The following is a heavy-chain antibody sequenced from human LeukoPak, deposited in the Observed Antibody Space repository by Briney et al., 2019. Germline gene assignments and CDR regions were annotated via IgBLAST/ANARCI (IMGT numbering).Heavy chain of an antibody. J-gene: IGHJ4*02. CDR3: AKVPKGLYCSGGSCYPDY. CDR1: GFTFSSYA. CDR2: ISGSGGST. V-gene: IGHV3-23*01. Sequence: PGGSLRLSCAASGFTFSSYAMSWVRQAPGKGLEWVSAISGSGGSTYYADSVKGRFTISRDNSKNTLYLQMNSLRAEDTAVYYCAKVPKGLYCSGGSCYPDYWGQGTLVTVSS. D-gene: IGHD2-15*01.